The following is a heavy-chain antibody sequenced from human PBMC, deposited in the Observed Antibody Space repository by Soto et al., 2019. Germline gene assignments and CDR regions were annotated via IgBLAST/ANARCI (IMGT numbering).Heavy chain of an antibody. V-gene: IGHV4-34*01. J-gene: IGHJ3*02. CDR1: GGSFSGYY. CDR3: SLWFGELLDDAFDI. CDR2: INHSGST. Sequence: SETLSLTCTVYGGSFSGYYWSWIRQPPGKGLEWIGEINHSGSTNYNPSLKSRVTISVDTSKNQFSLKLSSVTAADTAVYYCSLWFGELLDDAFDIWGQGTMVTVSS. D-gene: IGHD3-10*01.